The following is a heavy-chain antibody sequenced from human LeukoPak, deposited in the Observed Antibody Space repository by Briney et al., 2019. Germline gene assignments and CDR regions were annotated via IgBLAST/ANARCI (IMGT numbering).Heavy chain of an antibody. CDR3: ARVRGVAGLVTRIDY. CDR2: ISTSGSTI. J-gene: IGHJ4*02. CDR1: GFTFSDYD. Sequence: GVSLRLSCAASGFTFSDYDMIWIRQAPGKGLEWVSYISTSGSTIYYADSVKGRFTISRDNPKNSLYLQMNSLRPEDTAVYYCARVRGVAGLVTRIDYWGQGTLVTVSS. D-gene: IGHD6-19*01. V-gene: IGHV3-11*04.